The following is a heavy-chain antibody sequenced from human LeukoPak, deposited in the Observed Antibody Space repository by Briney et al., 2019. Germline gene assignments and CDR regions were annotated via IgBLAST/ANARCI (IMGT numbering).Heavy chain of an antibody. CDR2: INPNSGGT. CDR1: GYTFTGYY. CDR3: ARDGDSSGYYQRGFDY. J-gene: IGHJ4*02. D-gene: IGHD3-22*01. Sequence: GASVKVSCKASGYTFTGYYIHWVRQAPGQGLEWMGWINPNSGGTNYAQKFQGRVTMTRDTSISTAYMELSRLRSDDTAVYYCARDGDSSGYYQRGFDYWGQGTLVTVSS. V-gene: IGHV1-2*02.